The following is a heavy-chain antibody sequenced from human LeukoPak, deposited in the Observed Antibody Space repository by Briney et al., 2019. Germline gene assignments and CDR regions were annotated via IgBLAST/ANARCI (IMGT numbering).Heavy chain of an antibody. D-gene: IGHD3-10*01. CDR3: VRGRGSYGWFDP. V-gene: IGHV3-74*01. CDR1: GFTSSSYW. J-gene: IGHJ5*02. Sequence: GGSLRLSCAASGFTSSSYWMHWVRQVPGKGLVWVSRISGDGTARDYADSVKGRFTISRDDAKNTVDLQMNSLRGEDTAVYYCVRGRGSYGWFDPWGQGTLVTVSS. CDR2: ISGDGTAR.